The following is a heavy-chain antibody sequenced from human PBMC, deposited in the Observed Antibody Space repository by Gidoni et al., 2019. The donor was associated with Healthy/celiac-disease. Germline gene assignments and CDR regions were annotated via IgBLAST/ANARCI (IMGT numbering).Heavy chain of an antibody. J-gene: IGHJ1*01. D-gene: IGHD3-22*01. V-gene: IGHV3-23*01. CDR3: AKDPNYYYDSSGYSYFQH. Sequence: EVQLLESGGGLVQPGGSLRLSCAASGFTFSSSAMSWVRQAPGKGLEWVSAISGSGGSTYYADSVKGRFTISRDNSKNTLYLQMNSLRAEDTAVYYCAKDPNYYYDSSGYSYFQHWGQGTLVTVSS. CDR2: ISGSGGST. CDR1: GFTFSSSA.